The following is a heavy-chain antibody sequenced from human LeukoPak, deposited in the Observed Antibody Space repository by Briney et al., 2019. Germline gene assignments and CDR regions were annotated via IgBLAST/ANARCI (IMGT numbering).Heavy chain of an antibody. V-gene: IGHV4-34*01. CDR2: INHSGST. CDR3: ARARITMVRGVIIIRGGHFDS. J-gene: IGHJ4*02. Sequence: SETLSLTCAVYGGSFSGYYWSWIRQPPGKGLEWIGEINHSGSTNYNPSLKSRVTISVDTSKNQFSLKLSSVTAADTAIYYCARARITMVRGVIIIRGGHFDSWGQGTLVTVSS. D-gene: IGHD3-10*01. CDR1: GGSFSGYY.